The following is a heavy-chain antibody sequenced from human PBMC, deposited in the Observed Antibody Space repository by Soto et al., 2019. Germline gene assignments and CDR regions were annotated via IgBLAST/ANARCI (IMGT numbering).Heavy chain of an antibody. V-gene: IGHV4-59*08. Sequence: SETLSLTCTVSGGSISSYYWSWIRQPPGKGLEWIGYIYYSGSTNYNPSLKSRVTISVDTSKNQFSLKLSSVTAADTAVYYCARLGARDGYNRRWYYFDYWGQGTLVTVSS. D-gene: IGHD5-12*01. CDR1: GGSISSYY. CDR2: IYYSGST. CDR3: ARLGARDGYNRRWYYFDY. J-gene: IGHJ4*02.